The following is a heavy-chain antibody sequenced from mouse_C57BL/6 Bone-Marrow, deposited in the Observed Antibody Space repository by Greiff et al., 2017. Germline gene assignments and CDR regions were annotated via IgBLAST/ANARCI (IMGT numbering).Heavy chain of an antibody. CDR1: GFTFSDYY. Sequence: LKESGGGLVQPGGSLKLSCAASGFTFSDYYMYWVRQTPEKRLEWVAYISNGGGSTYYPDTVKGRFTISRDNAKNTLYLQMSRLKSEDTAMYYCARQGATVVPYAMDYWGQGTSVTVSS. J-gene: IGHJ4*01. V-gene: IGHV5-12*01. D-gene: IGHD1-1*01. CDR2: ISNGGGST. CDR3: ARQGATVVPYAMDY.